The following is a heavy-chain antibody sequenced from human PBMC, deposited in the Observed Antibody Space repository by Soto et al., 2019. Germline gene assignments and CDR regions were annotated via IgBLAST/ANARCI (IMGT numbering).Heavy chain of an antibody. CDR3: AKDQAQVVPAAPDY. V-gene: IGHV3-23*01. CDR2: ISGSGGST. Sequence: SLRLSCAAAGFTFSSYAMSWVRQAPGKGLEWVSAISGSGGSTYYADSVEGRFTISRDNSKNTLYLQMNSLRAEDTAVYYCAKDQAQVVPAAPDYWGQGTLVTVSS. D-gene: IGHD2-2*01. J-gene: IGHJ4*02. CDR1: GFTFSSYA.